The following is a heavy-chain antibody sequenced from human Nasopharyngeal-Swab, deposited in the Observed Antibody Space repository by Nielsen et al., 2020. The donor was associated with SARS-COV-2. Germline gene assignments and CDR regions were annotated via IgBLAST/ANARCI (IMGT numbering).Heavy chain of an antibody. CDR2: ISYDGSNK. V-gene: IGHV3-30*04. CDR3: ARAAGGSYVAPFDY. CDR1: GFTFSSYA. Sequence: GGSLRLSCAASGFTFSSYAMHWVRQAPGKGLEWVAVISYDGSNKYYADSVKGRFTISRDNSKNPLYLQMNSLRAEDTAVYYCARAAGGSYVAPFDYWGQGTLVTVSS. D-gene: IGHD1-26*01. J-gene: IGHJ4*02.